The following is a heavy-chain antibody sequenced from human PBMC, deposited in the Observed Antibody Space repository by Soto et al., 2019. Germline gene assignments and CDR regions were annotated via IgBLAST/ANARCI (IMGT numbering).Heavy chain of an antibody. CDR2: INTNGRLT. Sequence: GGSLRLSCSGSGFSFKDSSMHWVRQPPGKAIEYVAVINTNGRLTYYADSVKGRFTISRDNSKNTVHLQMSSLRVEDTAVYYCLRDIFGVVIFDFWGQGTPVTV. V-gene: IGHV3-64D*06. D-gene: IGHD3-3*01. CDR1: GFSFKDSS. J-gene: IGHJ4*02. CDR3: LRDIFGVVIFDF.